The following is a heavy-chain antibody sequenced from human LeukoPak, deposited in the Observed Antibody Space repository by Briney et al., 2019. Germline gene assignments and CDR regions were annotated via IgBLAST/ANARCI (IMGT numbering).Heavy chain of an antibody. CDR1: GFTVSSNY. CDR3: ARAGVYYDSSGYLYPIPPDY. CDR2: IYSGGST. D-gene: IGHD3-22*01. V-gene: IGHV3-53*01. Sequence: GGSLRLSCAASGFTVSSNYMSWVRQAPGKGLEWVSVIYSGGSTYYADSVKGRFTISRDNSKNTLYLQMNSLRAEDTAVYYCARAGVYYDSSGYLYPIPPDYWGQGTLVTVSS. J-gene: IGHJ4*02.